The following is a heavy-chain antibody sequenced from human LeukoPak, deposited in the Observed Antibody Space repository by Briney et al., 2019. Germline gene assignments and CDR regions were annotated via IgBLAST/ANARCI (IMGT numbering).Heavy chain of an antibody. Sequence: TGGSLRLSCAASGFTFSSYAMSWVRQAPGKGLEWASAISGSGGSTYYADSVKGRFTISRDNSKNTLYLQMNSLRAEDTAVYYCAKDITIFGVVITAGWFDPWGQGTLVTVSS. CDR2: ISGSGGST. CDR3: AKDITIFGVVITAGWFDP. J-gene: IGHJ5*02. V-gene: IGHV3-23*01. D-gene: IGHD3-3*01. CDR1: GFTFSSYA.